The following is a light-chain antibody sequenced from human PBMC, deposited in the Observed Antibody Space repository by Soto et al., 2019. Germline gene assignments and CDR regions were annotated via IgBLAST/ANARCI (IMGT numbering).Light chain of an antibody. CDR3: QHYNSYPWT. V-gene: IGKV1-5*03. CDR1: QSISSW. CDR2: QAS. Sequence: DIQMTQSPSTLSASVGDRVTITCRSSQSISSWLAWYQQKPGKAPKLLIYQASSLESGVPSRFSGSESGTVFTLTISSLQPDDFATYYCQHYNSYPWTFGQGTRVEIK. J-gene: IGKJ1*01.